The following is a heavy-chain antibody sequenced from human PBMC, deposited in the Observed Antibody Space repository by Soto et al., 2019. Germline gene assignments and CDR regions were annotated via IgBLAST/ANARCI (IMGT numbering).Heavy chain of an antibody. D-gene: IGHD3-22*01. J-gene: IGHJ4*02. V-gene: IGHV3-30*19. CDR2: ISYDGSNK. Sequence: GGSLRLSCAASGFTFSSYGMHWVRQAPGKGLEWVAVISYDGSNKYYADSVKGRFTISRDNSKNTLYLQMNSLRAEDTAVYYCARGEKITMIDYWGQGTLVTVSS. CDR3: ARGEKITMIDY. CDR1: GFTFSSYG.